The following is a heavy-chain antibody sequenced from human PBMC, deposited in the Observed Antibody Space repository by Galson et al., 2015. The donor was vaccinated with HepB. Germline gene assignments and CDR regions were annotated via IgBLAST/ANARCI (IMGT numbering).Heavy chain of an antibody. V-gene: IGHV1-69*13. J-gene: IGHJ6*02. CDR3: ARAKQQLGLYYYYGMDV. CDR1: GGTFSSYA. CDR2: IIPIFGTA. Sequence: SVKVSCKASGGTFSSYAISWVRQAPGQGLEWMGGIIPIFGTANYAQKFQGRVTITADESTSTAYMELSSLRSEDTAVYYCARAKQQLGLYYYYGMDVWGQGTTVTVSS. D-gene: IGHD6-13*01.